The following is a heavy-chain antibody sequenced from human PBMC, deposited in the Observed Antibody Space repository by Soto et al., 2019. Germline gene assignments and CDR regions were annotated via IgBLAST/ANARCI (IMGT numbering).Heavy chain of an antibody. CDR1: GLTFSSYG. Sequence: EVQLLESGGGLVQPGGSLRLSCAASGLTFSSYGMNWVRQAPGKGLEWVSAITGGSGTGTYYADSVKGRFTISRDNSKNTLYLQISSLRAEDTAVYYCANSRPGYGGLFDYWGQGSLVTVSS. CDR3: ANSRPGYGGLFDY. J-gene: IGHJ4*02. CDR2: ITGGSGTGT. D-gene: IGHD6-6*01. V-gene: IGHV3-23*01.